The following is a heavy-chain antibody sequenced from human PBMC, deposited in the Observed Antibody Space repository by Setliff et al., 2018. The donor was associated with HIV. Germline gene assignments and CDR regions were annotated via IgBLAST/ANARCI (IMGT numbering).Heavy chain of an antibody. J-gene: IGHJ4*02. Sequence: ASVKVSCKASGYAFTSYHIHWVRQAPGQGLEWMGKIFVGDSTTHYAQKFQGRVTLTSDTSTNTVYMELSSLRSEDTAVYYCARDPSIGQLGDYWGQGTLVTVSS. V-gene: IGHV1-46*01. D-gene: IGHD6-6*01. CDR3: ARDPSIGQLGDY. CDR2: IFVGDSTT. CDR1: GYAFTSYH.